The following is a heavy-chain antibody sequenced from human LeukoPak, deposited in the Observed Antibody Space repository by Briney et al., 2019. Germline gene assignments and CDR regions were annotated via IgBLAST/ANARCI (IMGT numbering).Heavy chain of an antibody. CDR1: GYTFTSYY. V-gene: IGHV1-46*01. CDR3: ASGTTDIVVVPATLRNYYFDY. D-gene: IGHD2-2*01. Sequence: ASVKVSCKASGYTFTSYYMYWVRQAPGQGLEWMGIINPNRGSTSYAQKFQGRVTMTRDMSTSTVYMELSSLRSEDTAVYYCASGTTDIVVVPATLRNYYFDYWGQGTLVTVSS. J-gene: IGHJ4*02. CDR2: INPNRGST.